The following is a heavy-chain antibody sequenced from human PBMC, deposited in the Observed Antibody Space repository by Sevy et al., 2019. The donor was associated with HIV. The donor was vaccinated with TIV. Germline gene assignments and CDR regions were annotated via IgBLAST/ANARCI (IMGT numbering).Heavy chain of an antibody. CDR2: ISYDGSNK. V-gene: IGHV3-30-3*01. Sequence: GGSLRLSCAASGFTFSSYAMHWVRQAPGKGLEWVAVISYDGSNKYYADSVKGRFTISRDNSKNTLYLQMNSLRAEDTAVYYCATWGSYSMDYFDYWGQGTLVTVSS. CDR3: ATWGSYSMDYFDY. CDR1: GFTFSSYA. J-gene: IGHJ4*02. D-gene: IGHD1-26*01.